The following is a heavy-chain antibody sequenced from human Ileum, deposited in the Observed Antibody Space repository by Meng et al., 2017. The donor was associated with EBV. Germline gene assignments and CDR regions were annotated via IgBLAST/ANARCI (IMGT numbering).Heavy chain of an antibody. D-gene: IGHD3-16*01. CDR3: TVAMRDINAGWEYYFDF. CDR2: INANSGDT. Sequence: QLVLAAGQVKKPGASVKTSCEASGYTCAGKPIHCVRHAPGQGLECMGQINANSGDTKYSQKFQGRVTVTRDTSNCSDYMELIRLTSDAAALYYCTVAMRDINAGWEYYFDFWGQGTLVTVSS. CDR1: GYTCAGKP. V-gene: IGHV1-2*06. J-gene: IGHJ4*02.